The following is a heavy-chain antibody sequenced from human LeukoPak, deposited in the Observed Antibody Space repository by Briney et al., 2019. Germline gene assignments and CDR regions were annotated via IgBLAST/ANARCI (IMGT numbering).Heavy chain of an antibody. Sequence: PGGSLRLSCAASGFTFSSYAMSWVGQAPGKGLEGVSAISGSGGSTYYADSVKGRFTISRDNSKNTLYLQMNSLRAEDTAVYYCANLPGATMIVDAFDIWGQGTMVTVSS. V-gene: IGHV3-23*01. CDR3: ANLPGATMIVDAFDI. J-gene: IGHJ3*02. D-gene: IGHD3-22*01. CDR2: ISGSGGST. CDR1: GFTFSSYA.